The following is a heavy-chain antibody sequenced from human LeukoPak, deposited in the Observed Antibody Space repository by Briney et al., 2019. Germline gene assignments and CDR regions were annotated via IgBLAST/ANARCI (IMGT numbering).Heavy chain of an antibody. D-gene: IGHD2-2*01. CDR1: GFTFSSYA. V-gene: IGHV3-30*04. CDR3: ARGRVVPAAMAYFDY. Sequence: GGSLRLSCAASGFTFSSYAMHWVRQAPGKGLEWVAVISYDGSNKYYADSVKGRFTISRDNSKNTLYLQMNSLRAEDTAVYYCARGRVVPAAMAYFDYWGRGTLVTVSS. J-gene: IGHJ4*02. CDR2: ISYDGSNK.